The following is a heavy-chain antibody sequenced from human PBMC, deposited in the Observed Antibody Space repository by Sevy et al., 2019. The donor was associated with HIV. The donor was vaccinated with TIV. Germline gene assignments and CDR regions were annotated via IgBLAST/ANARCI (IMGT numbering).Heavy chain of an antibody. Sequence: GGSLRLSCATSGFTFDDYTMHWVRQAPGKGLEWVSGISWNSGSIGYADSVQGRFTISRDNAKNSLYLQMNSLRAEDTALYYCAKDISGIADGSYYFVYWGQGTQVTASS. CDR2: ISWNSGSI. D-gene: IGHD6-13*01. V-gene: IGHV3-9*01. CDR3: AKDISGIADGSYYFVY. CDR1: GFTFDDYT. J-gene: IGHJ4*02.